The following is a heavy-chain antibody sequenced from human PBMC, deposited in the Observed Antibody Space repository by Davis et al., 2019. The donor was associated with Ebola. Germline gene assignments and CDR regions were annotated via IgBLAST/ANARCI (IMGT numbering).Heavy chain of an antibody. J-gene: IGHJ3*02. CDR1: GYSFPNHD. V-gene: IGHV1-46*03. CDR3: TTPGGQDSGYDVFDI. CDR2: INPNDGRT. D-gene: IGHD5-12*01. Sequence: AASVKVSCKASGYSFPNHDISWVRQAPGQGLEWMGMINPNDGRTIYAQKFQGRVTVTRDTSTTTVYMDLSSLRSEDTALYYCTTPGGQDSGYDVFDIWGQGTMVTVSS.